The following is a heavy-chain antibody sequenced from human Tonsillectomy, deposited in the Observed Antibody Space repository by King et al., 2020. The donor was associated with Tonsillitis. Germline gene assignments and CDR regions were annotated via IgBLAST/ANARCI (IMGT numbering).Heavy chain of an antibody. J-gene: IGHJ4*02. Sequence: VQLVESGGGLVQPGGSLRLSCTASGYTFSSYWMHWVRQAPGKGLVWVSRIKSDGSSTSYADSVKGRFTIPRDNAKNTLYLQMNRLRAEDTAVYYCARDDSSNFDYWGQGTLVTVSS. V-gene: IGHV3-74*01. CDR3: ARDDSSNFDY. D-gene: IGHD3-22*01. CDR2: IKSDGSST. CDR1: GYTFSSYW.